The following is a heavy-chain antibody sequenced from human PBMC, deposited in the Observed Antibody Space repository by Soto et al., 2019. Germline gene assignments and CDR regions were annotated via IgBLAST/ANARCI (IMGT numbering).Heavy chain of an antibody. V-gene: IGHV1-18*04. CDR3: ARDKVDNWNDLGGADWFDP. CDR2: IGAYNGNT. CDR1: GYTFTSYG. Sequence: QVQLVQSGAEVKKPGASVKVSCKASGYTFTSYGISWVRQAPGQGLEWMGWIGAYNGNTNYAQKLQGRVTMTTDTSTSTAYMELRSLRSDDTAVYYCARDKVDNWNDLGGADWFDPWGQGTLVTVSS. J-gene: IGHJ5*02. D-gene: IGHD1-1*01.